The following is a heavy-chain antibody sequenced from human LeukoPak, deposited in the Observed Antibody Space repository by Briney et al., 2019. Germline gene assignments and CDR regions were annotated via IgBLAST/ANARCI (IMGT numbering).Heavy chain of an antibody. V-gene: IGHV3-23*01. CDR2: ISSSGGVT. CDR1: GFTFSDYA. Sequence: HPGGSLRLSCAASGFTFSDYAMSWVRQAPGKGLEWVSAISSSGGVTNYADSVKGRFTISRDNSKNTLYLQLNSMRAADTAVYYCAKVLEVGTILPPFHYWGQGTLVTVSS. D-gene: IGHD5-24*01. J-gene: IGHJ4*02. CDR3: AKVLEVGTILPPFHY.